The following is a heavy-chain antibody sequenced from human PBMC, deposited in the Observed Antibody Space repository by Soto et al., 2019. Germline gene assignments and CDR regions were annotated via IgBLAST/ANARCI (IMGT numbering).Heavy chain of an antibody. V-gene: IGHV3-30*18. CDR1: GFTCSSYG. CDR3: AKGKYDFWSGSKLYGMDV. D-gene: IGHD3-3*01. CDR2: ISYEGSNK. Sequence: QVQLVESGGGVVQPGRSLRLSCAASGFTCSSYGMHWVRQAPGKGLEWVAVISYEGSNKYYADSVKGRFTISRDNSKNPLYLQMNILRAEDTAVYYCAKGKYDFWSGSKLYGMDVWGQGTTVTVSS. J-gene: IGHJ6*02.